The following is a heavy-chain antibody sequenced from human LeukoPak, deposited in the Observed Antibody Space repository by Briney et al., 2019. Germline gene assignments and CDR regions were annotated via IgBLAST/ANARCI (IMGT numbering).Heavy chain of an antibody. CDR1: GFTFDDYA. CDR3: AKVSRGSYSPANYYYYYMDV. J-gene: IGHJ6*03. Sequence: PGRSLRLSCAASGFTFDDYAMHWVRQAPGKGLEWVSGISWNSGSIGYADSVKGRFTIPRDNAKNSLYLQMNSLRAEDTALYYCAKVSRGSYSPANYYYYYMDVWGKGTTVTVSS. V-gene: IGHV3-9*01. D-gene: IGHD1-26*01. CDR2: ISWNSGSI.